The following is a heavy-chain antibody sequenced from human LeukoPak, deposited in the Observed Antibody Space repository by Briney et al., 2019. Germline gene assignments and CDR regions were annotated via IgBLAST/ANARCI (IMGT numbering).Heavy chain of an antibody. D-gene: IGHD3-22*01. CDR3: ARITTALDY. Sequence: ASVKVSCKVSGYTLTELSMHWVRQAPGKGPEWMGGFDPEDGETIYAQKFQGRVTMTRDTSTSTVYMELSSLRSEDTAVYYCARITTALDYWGQGTLVTVSS. CDR1: GYTLTELS. V-gene: IGHV1-24*01. J-gene: IGHJ4*02. CDR2: FDPEDGET.